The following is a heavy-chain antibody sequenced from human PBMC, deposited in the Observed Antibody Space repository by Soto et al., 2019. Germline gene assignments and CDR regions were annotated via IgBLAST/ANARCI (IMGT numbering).Heavy chain of an antibody. CDR3: GRGYRSGSYSA. V-gene: IGHV3-48*01. Sequence: EVQLVESGGDLVQPGGSLRLSCAASGFTFATCGMTWVRQAPEKGLEWLSYISSSSTTIYYADSVKGRLTVSRDNAKNSLYLQMNSLRAEDTAVYYCGRGYRSGSYSAWGRGTLVTVSS. D-gene: IGHD3-10*01. J-gene: IGHJ5*02. CDR1: GFTFATCG. CDR2: ISSSSTTI.